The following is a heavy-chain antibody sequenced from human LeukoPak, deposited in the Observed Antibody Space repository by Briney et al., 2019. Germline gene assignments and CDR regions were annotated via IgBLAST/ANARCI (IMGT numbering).Heavy chain of an antibody. J-gene: IGHJ4*02. CDR1: GFTFSHYN. Sequence: GGSLRLSCAASGFTFSHYNMNWVRQAPGKGLECLGYISGSGSDIYYADSVKGRFTLSRDNAKNSLYLQMNSLRAEDTAVYYCARDPILSDTSGYYFDYWGQGTLVTVAS. CDR3: ARDPILSDTSGYYFDY. D-gene: IGHD3-9*01. CDR2: ISGSGSDI. V-gene: IGHV3-48*01.